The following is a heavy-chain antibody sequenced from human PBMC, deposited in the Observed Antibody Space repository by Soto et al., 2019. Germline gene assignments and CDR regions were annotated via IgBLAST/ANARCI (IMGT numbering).Heavy chain of an antibody. V-gene: IGHV3-33*06. CDR1: GFTYTTHG. CDR2: IYFDGSRK. J-gene: IGHJ5*02. D-gene: IGHD2-21*01. Sequence: PGGSLRLSCVASGFTYTTHGMHWVRQAPGKGLEWVAGIYFDGSRKFYAVSVEGRFAISRDDSRNSLFLEMNSLRVEDTAVYYCVKDHCGGDCFLPGWFDFDPRGQGAMLTVSS. CDR3: VKDHCGGDCFLPGWFDFDP.